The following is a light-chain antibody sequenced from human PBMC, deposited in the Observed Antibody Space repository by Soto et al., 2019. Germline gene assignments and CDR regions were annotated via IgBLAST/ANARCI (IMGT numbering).Light chain of an antibody. J-gene: IGKJ5*01. CDR1: QSININ. CDR2: GAS. Sequence: EVVMSQSPATLSVSPEERATLSCRASQSININLAWYQQKPGQAPRLLIYGASTRATGLPARFSGSGSGTEFTLIISSLQSEDSAVYYCQQYDNWPIPFGQGTRLEIK. V-gene: IGKV3-15*01. CDR3: QQYDNWPIP.